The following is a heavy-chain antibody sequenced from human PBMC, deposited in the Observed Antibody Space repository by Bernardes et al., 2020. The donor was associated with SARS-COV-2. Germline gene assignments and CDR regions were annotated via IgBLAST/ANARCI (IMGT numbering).Heavy chain of an antibody. Sequence: SETLSLTCAVSGSSMTSSYYRWCWHRQPPGKGLECIGCLSYGGNTYSTPSLRSRVSISTYTSPTQFSLKLTSVTAADTAVYFCDRLKVLRHLDWSLSWLEFNFLAWGQGTLETVSS. CDR2: LSYGGNT. D-gene: IGHD3-9*01. J-gene: IGHJ4*02. V-gene: IGHV4-39*01. CDR3: DRLKVLRHLDWSLSWLEFNFLA. CDR1: GSSMTSSYYR.